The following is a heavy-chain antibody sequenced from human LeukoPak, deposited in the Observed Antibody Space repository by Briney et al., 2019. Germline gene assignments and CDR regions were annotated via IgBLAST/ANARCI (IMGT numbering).Heavy chain of an antibody. CDR2: IWSDGTNK. CDR3: ARVAGGNPNYYYYMDV. J-gene: IGHJ6*03. CDR1: GFTFSNYG. D-gene: IGHD3-16*01. Sequence: PGGSLRLSCAASGFTFSNYGMHWVRQAPGKGLEWVAVIWSDGTNKYYADSVKGRFTISRDNSKNTLYLQMNSPRADDTAVYYCARVAGGNPNYYYYMDVWGKGTTVTVSS. V-gene: IGHV3-33*01.